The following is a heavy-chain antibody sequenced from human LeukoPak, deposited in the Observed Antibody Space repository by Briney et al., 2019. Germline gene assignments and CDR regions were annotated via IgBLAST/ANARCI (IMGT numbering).Heavy chain of an antibody. J-gene: IGHJ4*02. Sequence: PSETLSLTGTVSGFSISSYYWSWLRPPPGKGLEWIGYIYYSGSTNYNPSLKSRVTISVDTSKNQFSLKLSSVTAADTAVYYCARHSSSWTPLFDYWGQGTLVTVPS. D-gene: IGHD6-13*01. CDR2: IYYSGST. CDR1: GFSISSYY. V-gene: IGHV4-59*08. CDR3: ARHSSSWTPLFDY.